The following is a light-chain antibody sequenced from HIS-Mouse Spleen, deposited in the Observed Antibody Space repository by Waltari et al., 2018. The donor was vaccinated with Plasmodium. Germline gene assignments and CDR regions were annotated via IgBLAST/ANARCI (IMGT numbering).Light chain of an antibody. V-gene: IGLV8-61*01. CDR2: STN. CDR3: VLYMGSGIWV. Sequence: QTVVTQEPSFSVSPGGTVTLTCGLSSGSVSTSYYPSCYQQTPGQAPRPLIYSTNTRSSGVPDRFSGSILGNKAALTITGAQADDESDYYCVLYMGSGIWVFGGGTKLTVL. J-gene: IGLJ2*01. CDR1: SGSVSTSYY.